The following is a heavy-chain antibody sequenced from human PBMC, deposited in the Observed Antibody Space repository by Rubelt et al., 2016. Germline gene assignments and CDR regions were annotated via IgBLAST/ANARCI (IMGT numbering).Heavy chain of an antibody. Sequence: EVQLVQSGAEVKKPGESLRISCKGSGYNFTTYWISWVRQTPGKGLEWMGRIDPSDSYINYSPSFQGHVPISADKSSSTAYLQWSSLKASDTAMYYCGRGNSWYPLWGQGTLVTVSS. CDR2: IDPSDSYI. J-gene: IGHJ4*02. CDR1: GYNFTTYW. V-gene: IGHV5-10-1*01. D-gene: IGHD6-13*01. CDR3: GRGNSWYPL.